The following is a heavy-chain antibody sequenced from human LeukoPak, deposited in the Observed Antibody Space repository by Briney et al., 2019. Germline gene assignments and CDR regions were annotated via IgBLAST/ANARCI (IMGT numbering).Heavy chain of an antibody. D-gene: IGHD7-27*01. V-gene: IGHV3-23*01. J-gene: IGHJ6*03. CDR2: VNGRGATT. CDR1: GFTFSDYA. CDR3: AIAPATGEGYYFYYMDV. Sequence: LSGGSLRLSCAASGFASGFTFSDYAVSWVRQAPGKGPEWVASVNGRGATTYYADSVRGRFTISRDNSKNTVYLQMISLGADDTAVYFCAIAPATGEGYYFYYMDVWGKGTTVTVSS.